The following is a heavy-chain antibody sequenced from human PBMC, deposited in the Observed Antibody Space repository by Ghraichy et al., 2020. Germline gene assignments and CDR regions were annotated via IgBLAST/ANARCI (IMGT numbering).Heavy chain of an antibody. Sequence: GGSLRLSCAASGFTFSSYAMHWVRQAPGKGLEWVAVISYDGSNKYYADSVKGRFTISRDNSKNTLYLQMNSLRAEDTAVYYCARDVAVAGTLTTGVEDGYGGVVDYWGQGTLVTVSS. D-gene: IGHD6-19*01. CDR2: ISYDGSNK. CDR3: ARDVAVAGTLTTGVEDGYGGVVDY. J-gene: IGHJ4*02. V-gene: IGHV3-30-3*01. CDR1: GFTFSSYA.